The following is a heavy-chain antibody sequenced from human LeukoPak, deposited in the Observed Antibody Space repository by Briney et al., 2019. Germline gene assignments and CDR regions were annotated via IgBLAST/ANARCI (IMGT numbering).Heavy chain of an antibody. D-gene: IGHD4-11*01. CDR1: GFTFSTYS. CDR3: ARDRDDYPYY. J-gene: IGHJ4*02. CDR2: ISSSSSYI. V-gene: IGHV3-21*01. Sequence: PGGSLRLSCAGSGFTFSTYSMNWVRQAPGKGPEWVSSISSSSSYIYYADSVKGRFTISRDNAKNSLYLQMNSLRAEDTAVYYCARDRDDYPYYWGQGTLVTVSS.